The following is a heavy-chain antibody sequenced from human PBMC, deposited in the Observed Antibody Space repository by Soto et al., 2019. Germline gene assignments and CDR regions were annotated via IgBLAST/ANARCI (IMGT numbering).Heavy chain of an antibody. V-gene: IGHV4-34*01. CDR1: GGFLSESY. D-gene: IGHD3-16*01. CDR3: VRIRYQLPSSVLWLDP. Sequence: SETLSLTCAVYGGFLSESYWTWIRQPPGKGLEWIGEINHVGGTNYNPSLKSRVTMSVDTSQNQFSLRLVSVTAADTAMYFCVRIRYQLPSSVLWLDPWGQGTPVTVSS. CDR2: INHVGGT. J-gene: IGHJ5*02.